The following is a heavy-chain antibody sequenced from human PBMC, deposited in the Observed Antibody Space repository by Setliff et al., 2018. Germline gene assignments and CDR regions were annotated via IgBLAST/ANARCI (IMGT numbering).Heavy chain of an antibody. J-gene: IGHJ5*02. V-gene: IGHV4-39*07. D-gene: IGHD5-18*01. CDR3: ARGKSVTASNWFDP. Sequence: SETLSLTCTVSGGSISSSSYYWGWIRQPPGKGLEWIGDINYLGNTNYNPSPKTRVTISVDTSKNQFSLKLSSVTAADTAVYYCARGKSVTASNWFDPWGQGTLVTVSS. CDR2: INYLGNT. CDR1: GGSISSSSYY.